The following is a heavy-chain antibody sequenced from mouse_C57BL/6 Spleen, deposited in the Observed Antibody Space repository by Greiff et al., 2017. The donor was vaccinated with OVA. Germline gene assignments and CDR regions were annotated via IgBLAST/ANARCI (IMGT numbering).Heavy chain of an antibody. V-gene: IGHV1-22*01. CDR2: INPNNGGT. Sequence: EVQLVESGPELVKPGASVKMSCKASGYTFTDYNMHWVKQSHGKSLEWIGYINPNNGGTSYNQKFKGKATLTVNKSSSTAYMELRSLTSEDSAVYYCAHSYYGSSYAMDYWGQGTSVTVSS. D-gene: IGHD1-1*01. CDR3: AHSYYGSSYAMDY. J-gene: IGHJ4*01. CDR1: GYTFTDYN.